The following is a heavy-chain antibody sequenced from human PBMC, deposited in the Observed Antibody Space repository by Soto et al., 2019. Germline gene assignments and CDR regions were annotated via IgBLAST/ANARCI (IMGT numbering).Heavy chain of an antibody. Sequence: PGGALRLSCAASGFTFSSYSMNWVRQAPGKGLEWVSSISSSSSYIYYADSVKGRFTISRDNAKNSLYLQMNSLRAEDTAVYYCARVERASIAVAVNYFDYWGQGTLVTVSS. CDR1: GFTFSSYS. CDR3: ARVERASIAVAVNYFDY. V-gene: IGHV3-21*01. J-gene: IGHJ4*02. D-gene: IGHD6-19*01. CDR2: ISSSSSYI.